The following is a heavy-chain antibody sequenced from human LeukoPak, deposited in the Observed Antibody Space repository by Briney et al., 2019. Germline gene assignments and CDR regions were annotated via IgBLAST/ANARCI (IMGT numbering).Heavy chain of an antibody. D-gene: IGHD2-21*02. CDR1: GFTFSSYS. CDR3: ATYCGGDCYAFPDFDY. Sequence: PGGTLRLSCAASGFTFSSYSMNWVRQAPGKGLEWVSYISSSSSTIYYADSVKGRFTISRDNAKNSLYLQMNSLRAEDTAVYYCATYCGGDCYAFPDFDYWGQGTLVTVSS. V-gene: IGHV3-48*01. J-gene: IGHJ4*02. CDR2: ISSSSSTI.